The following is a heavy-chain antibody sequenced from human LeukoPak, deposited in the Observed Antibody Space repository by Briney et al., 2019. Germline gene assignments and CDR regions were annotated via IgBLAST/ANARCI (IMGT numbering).Heavy chain of an antibody. D-gene: IGHD2-21*02. CDR2: INPTSGVT. CDR3: GRVAYCGSGCYYFFDY. V-gene: IGHV1-2*02. Sequence: ASVKVSCKASGYTFTAYYLHWVRQAPGQELEWMGWINPTSGVTNYAQNFQGRVTMTRDTSIDTAYMDLSRLTSDDTAVYYCGRVAYCGSGCYYFFDYWGQGTLVTVSS. J-gene: IGHJ4*02. CDR1: GYTFTAYY.